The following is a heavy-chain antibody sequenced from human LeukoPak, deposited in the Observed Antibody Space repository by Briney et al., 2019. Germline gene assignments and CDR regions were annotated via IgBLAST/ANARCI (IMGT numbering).Heavy chain of an antibody. CDR2: ISAYNGNT. V-gene: IGHV1-18*01. CDR3: ARLRSGWYSGDY. D-gene: IGHD6-19*01. J-gene: IGHJ4*02. Sequence: ASVKVSCKASGYTFTSYGISWVRQAPGQGLEWMGWISAYNGNTNYAQKLQGRVTMTTDTSTSTAYMELRSLRSDDTAVDYCARLRSGWYSGDYWGQGTLVTVSS. CDR1: GYTFTSYG.